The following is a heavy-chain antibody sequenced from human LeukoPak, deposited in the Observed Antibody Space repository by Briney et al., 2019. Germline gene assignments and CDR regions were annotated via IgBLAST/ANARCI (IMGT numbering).Heavy chain of an antibody. D-gene: IGHD6-13*01. Sequence: SETLSLTCAVYGGSFSGYYWSWIRQPPGKGLEWIGEINHSGSTNYNPSLKSRVTISVDTSKNQLSLKLSSVTAADTAVYYCARRTIAAAGRNYYHYYMDGWGKGTTVTISS. V-gene: IGHV4-34*01. CDR1: GGSFSGYY. J-gene: IGHJ6*03. CDR3: ARRTIAAAGRNYYHYYMDG. CDR2: INHSGST.